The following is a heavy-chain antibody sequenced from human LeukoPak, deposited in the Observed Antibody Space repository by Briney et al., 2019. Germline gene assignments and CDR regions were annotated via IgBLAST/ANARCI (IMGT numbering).Heavy chain of an antibody. Sequence: SVKVSCKASGGTFSSYAISWVRQAPGQGLEWMGGIIPIFGTANYAQKFQGRVTITTDESTSTAYMELSSLRSEDTAVYYCARDPTTVTKGFDIWGPGTMVTVSS. CDR1: GGTFSSYA. CDR2: IIPIFGTA. J-gene: IGHJ3*02. CDR3: ARDPTTVTKGFDI. D-gene: IGHD4-17*01. V-gene: IGHV1-69*05.